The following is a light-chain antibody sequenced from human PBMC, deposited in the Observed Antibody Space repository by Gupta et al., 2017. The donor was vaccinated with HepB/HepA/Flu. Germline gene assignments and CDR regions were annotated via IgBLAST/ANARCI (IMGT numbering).Light chain of an antibody. Sequence: QAVVTQEPSLTVSPGGTVTLTCGSSTGAVPSGHYPFWFQQRPGQAPRTLIYDTTKKPSRTPARFSGSLLGGKAALTLSGAKPGDEAKYYCRLSDSGLRVFGGGTRLTVL. CDR2: DTT. J-gene: IGLJ2*01. V-gene: IGLV7-46*01. CDR1: TGAVPSGHY. CDR3: RLSDSGLRV.